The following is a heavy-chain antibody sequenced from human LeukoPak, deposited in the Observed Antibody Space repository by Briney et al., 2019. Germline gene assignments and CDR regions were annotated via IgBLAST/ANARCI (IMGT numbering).Heavy chain of an antibody. CDR3: ACSSSSYPYNWFDP. D-gene: IGHD6-6*01. Sequence: GASVKVSCKASGYTFPSYFMHWVRQAPGQGLEWMGIINPTGGSTTYAQKFQGRVTMTRDTSTSTVYMELSSLRSDDTAVYYCACSSSSYPYNWFDPWGQGTLVTVSS. CDR1: GYTFPSYF. CDR2: INPTGGST. V-gene: IGHV1-46*01. J-gene: IGHJ5*02.